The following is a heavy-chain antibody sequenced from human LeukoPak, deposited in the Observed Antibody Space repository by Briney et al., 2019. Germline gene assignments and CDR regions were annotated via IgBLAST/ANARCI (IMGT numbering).Heavy chain of an antibody. D-gene: IGHD3-10*01. V-gene: IGHV4-4*07. CDR2: IYTSGST. J-gene: IGHJ6*03. CDR1: GGSISSYY. CDR3: AREQDYYGSGEAYYYMDV. Sequence: SETLSLTCTVSGGSISSYYWSWIRQPAGKGLEGIGRIYTSGSTNYNPSLKSRVTMSVDTSKNQFSLKLSSVTAADTAVYYCAREQDYYGSGEAYYYMDVWGKGTTVTVSS.